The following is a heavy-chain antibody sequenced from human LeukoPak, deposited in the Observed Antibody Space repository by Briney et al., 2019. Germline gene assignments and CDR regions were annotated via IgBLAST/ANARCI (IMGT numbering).Heavy chain of an antibody. J-gene: IGHJ6*03. CDR2: ITSSNNYI. Sequence: GGSLRLSCAASGFTVSSNYMSWVRQAPGKGLEWVSSITSSNNYIYYGDSVKGRFTISRDDAKNSLFLQMNSLRAEDTATYYCARGEFGDYYYFYMDVWGKGTTVTVSS. V-gene: IGHV3-21*01. D-gene: IGHD2/OR15-2a*01. CDR3: ARGEFGDYYYFYMDV. CDR1: GFTVSSNY.